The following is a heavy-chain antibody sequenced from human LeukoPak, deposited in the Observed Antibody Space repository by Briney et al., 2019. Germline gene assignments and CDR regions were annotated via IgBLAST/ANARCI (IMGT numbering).Heavy chain of an antibody. CDR1: GGTFSSYA. D-gene: IGHD6-6*01. CDR2: IIPIFGTA. J-gene: IGHJ4*02. Sequence: GASVKVSCKASGGTFSSYAISWVRQAPGQGLEWMGGIIPIFGTANYAQKLQGRVTMTTDTSTSTAYMELRSLRSDDTAMYYCARGRGGYSSSPVLDYWGQGTLVTVSS. CDR3: ARGRGGYSSSPVLDY. V-gene: IGHV1-69*05.